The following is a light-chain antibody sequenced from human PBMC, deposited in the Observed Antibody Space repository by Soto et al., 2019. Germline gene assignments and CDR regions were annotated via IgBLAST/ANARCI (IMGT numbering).Light chain of an antibody. CDR3: QQYESYSWT. V-gene: IGKV1-5*03. CDR2: KAA. J-gene: IGKJ1*01. CDR1: QSITDS. Sequence: DIQMTQSPSTLSASVGDRVTITCRASQSITDSLAWYQQKPGKAPKLLIYKAATLERGVPSRFSGSGSGTECTLAISSLQPDDFATYYCQQYESYSWTFGQGNKVEVK.